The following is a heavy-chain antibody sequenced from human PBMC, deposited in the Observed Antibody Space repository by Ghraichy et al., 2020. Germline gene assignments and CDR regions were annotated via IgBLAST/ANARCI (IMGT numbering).Heavy chain of an antibody. CDR2: ISSSSSTI. Sequence: AGSLRLSCAASGFTFSSYSMNWVRQAPGKGLEWVSYISSSSSTIYYADSVKGRFTISRDNAKNSLYLQMNSLRAEDTAVYYCARDLGYSSYWGQGTLVTVSS. CDR3: ARDLGYSSY. CDR1: GFTFSSYS. J-gene: IGHJ4*02. D-gene: IGHD6-13*01. V-gene: IGHV3-48*01.